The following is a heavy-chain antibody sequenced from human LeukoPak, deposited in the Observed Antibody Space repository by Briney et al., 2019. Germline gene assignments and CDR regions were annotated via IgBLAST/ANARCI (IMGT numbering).Heavy chain of an antibody. D-gene: IGHD6-19*01. CDR3: VREQPGDGWSGFDY. Sequence: GGSLRLSCAASGFTFSNFAMHWVRQAPAKGLEGVAVIRFDGSRQHYAESLEGRFTISRDNSKNTVSLQMSSLRTEDTALYYCVREQPGDGWSGFDYWGQGTLVTVSS. CDR2: IRFDGSRQ. J-gene: IGHJ4*02. V-gene: IGHV3-30*07. CDR1: GFTFSNFA.